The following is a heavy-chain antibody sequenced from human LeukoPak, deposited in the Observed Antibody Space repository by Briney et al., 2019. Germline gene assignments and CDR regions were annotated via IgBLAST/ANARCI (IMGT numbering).Heavy chain of an antibody. Sequence: SETLSLTCSVSGGSLSSFYWSWIRQPPGKGLEWIGYIHSSGRTYYNPSLKSRVTISSDTSKNQFSLRLGSVTAADTAVYYCARDMWSGSRRLLDSWGQGTLVTVSS. J-gene: IGHJ4*02. V-gene: IGHV4-59*01. CDR2: IHSSGRT. CDR3: ARDMWSGSRRLLDS. D-gene: IGHD6-13*01. CDR1: GGSLSSFY.